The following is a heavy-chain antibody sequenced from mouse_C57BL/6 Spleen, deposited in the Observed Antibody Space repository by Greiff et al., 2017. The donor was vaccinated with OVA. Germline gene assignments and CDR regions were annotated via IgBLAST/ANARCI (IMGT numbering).Heavy chain of an antibody. V-gene: IGHV1-55*01. CDR1: GYTFTSYW. J-gene: IGHJ2*01. Sequence: QVQLQQPGAELVKPGASVKMSCKASGYTFTSYWITWVKQRPGQGLEWIGDIYPGSGSTNYNEKFKSKATLTVDTSSSTAYMQLSSLTSEDSAVYYCARSGPTYYSNYEDDWGQGTTLTVSS. CDR3: ARSGPTYYSNYEDD. CDR2: IYPGSGST. D-gene: IGHD2-5*01.